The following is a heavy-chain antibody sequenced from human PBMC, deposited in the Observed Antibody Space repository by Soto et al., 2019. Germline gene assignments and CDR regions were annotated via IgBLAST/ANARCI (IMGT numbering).Heavy chain of an antibody. V-gene: IGHV3-23*01. CDR3: AKAGDDFRVVSAGFVFDY. CDR2: ISGSGGST. J-gene: IGHJ4*02. CDR1: GFTFSSYA. D-gene: IGHD3-3*01. Sequence: EVQLLESGGGLVQPGGSVRLSCAASGFTFSSYAMSWVRQAPGKGLEWVSAISGSGGSTYYADSVKGRFTISRDNSKNTLYLQMNRLRAEDTAVYYCAKAGDDFRVVSAGFVFDYWGQGTLVTVSS.